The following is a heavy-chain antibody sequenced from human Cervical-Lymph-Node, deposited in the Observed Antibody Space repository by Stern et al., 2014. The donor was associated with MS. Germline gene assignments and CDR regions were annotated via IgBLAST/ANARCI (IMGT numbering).Heavy chain of an antibody. CDR3: ARGRGGNYRYYFDY. D-gene: IGHD4-23*01. Sequence: QLVQSGGGLVKPGGPLRLPWAASGFTFSSYSMNWVRQPPGKGLEGVASISSGGSYIYYADSLKGRFTISRDNAKNSLYLQMNSLRAEDTAVYYCARGRGGNYRYYFDYWGQGTLVTVSS. J-gene: IGHJ4*02. V-gene: IGHV3-21*01. CDR1: GFTFSSYS. CDR2: ISSGGSYI.